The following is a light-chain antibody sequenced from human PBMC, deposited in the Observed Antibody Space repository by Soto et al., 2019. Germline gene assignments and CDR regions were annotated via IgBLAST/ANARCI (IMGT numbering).Light chain of an antibody. J-gene: IGKJ1*01. CDR2: DAS. V-gene: IGKV3-20*01. CDR1: HIVSNSY. CDR3: QPYGSSPT. Sequence: EIVLTQSPGTLSLSPGERATLSCRASHIVSNSYLAWYQQKPGQAPRLLIYDASSRATGIPDRFSGSGSGTDFTLTISRLEPEDFAVYYCQPYGSSPTFGQGTKVEIK.